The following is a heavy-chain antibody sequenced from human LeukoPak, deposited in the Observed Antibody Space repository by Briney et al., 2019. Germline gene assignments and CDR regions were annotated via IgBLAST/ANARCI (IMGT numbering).Heavy chain of an antibody. V-gene: IGHV4-4*07. CDR1: GGSIISYY. J-gene: IGHJ5*02. D-gene: IGHD2-2*01. Sequence: SETLSLTCTVSGGSIISYYWSWIRQPAGKGLEWIGRIYTSGSTNYNPSLKSRVTMSVDTSKNQFSLKLISVTAADTAVYYCARDYCTSTTCPNWFDPWGQGTLVTVSS. CDR3: ARDYCTSTTCPNWFDP. CDR2: IYTSGST.